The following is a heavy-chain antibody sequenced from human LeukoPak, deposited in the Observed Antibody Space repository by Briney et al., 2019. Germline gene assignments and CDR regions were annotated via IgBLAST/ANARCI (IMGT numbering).Heavy chain of an antibody. CDR1: GFTFNTFW. CDR3: SGRDSSRNPWAY. J-gene: IGHJ4*02. V-gene: IGHV3-7*01. Sequence: PGGSLRLSCAASGFTFNTFWMNWVSLAPGRGLEWLANIRPDGSDKYYVDSVRGRFTISRDNGKNLVYLEMNSLRVEDTAVYYCSGRDSSRNPWAYWGQGTLVSVSS. D-gene: IGHD2-2*01. CDR2: IRPDGSDK.